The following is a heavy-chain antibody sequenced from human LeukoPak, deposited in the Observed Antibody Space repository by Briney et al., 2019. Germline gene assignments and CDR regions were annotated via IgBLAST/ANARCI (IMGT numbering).Heavy chain of an antibody. CDR1: GGSISSGDYY. D-gene: IGHD2-15*01. V-gene: IGHV4-30-4*01. J-gene: IGHJ3*02. CDR2: IYDSGSI. Sequence: SQTLSLTCTVSGGSISSGDYYWSWIRQPPGKGLEWIGYIYDSGSIYYNPSLKSRITISVDTSENRFSLKLSSVTATDTAVYYCARDCSGGSCYGAFDIWGQGTMVTVSS. CDR3: ARDCSGGSCYGAFDI.